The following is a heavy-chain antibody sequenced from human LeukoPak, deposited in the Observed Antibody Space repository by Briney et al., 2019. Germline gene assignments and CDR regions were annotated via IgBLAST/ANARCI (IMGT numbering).Heavy chain of an antibody. V-gene: IGHV3-74*01. Sequence: GGSLRLSCAVSGFTFRNHWMHWVRQAPGKGLAWVSRVNSDGSSTRYADSVKGRFTISRDNAKNTLYLQMNSLRAEDTAVYYCVRFGEFALDYWGQGTVVTVSS. CDR3: VRFGEFALDY. CDR2: VNSDGSST. D-gene: IGHD3-10*01. J-gene: IGHJ4*02. CDR1: GFTFRNHW.